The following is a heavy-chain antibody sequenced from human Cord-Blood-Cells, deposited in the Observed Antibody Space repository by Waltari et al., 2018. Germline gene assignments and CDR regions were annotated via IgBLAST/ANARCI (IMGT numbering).Heavy chain of an antibody. V-gene: IGHV1-69*06. CDR1: GGTFSSSA. CDR2: IIRIFGTA. J-gene: IGHJ4*02. D-gene: IGHD5-12*01. Sequence: QVQLVQSGAAVKKPGSSVKVSCKASGGTFSSSAISWVRQAPGQGLEWTGGIIRIFGTANYAEKFQGRVTITADKATSTAYMELSSLRSEDTAVYYCARGSSGYDYWGQGTLVTVSS. CDR3: ARGSSGYDY.